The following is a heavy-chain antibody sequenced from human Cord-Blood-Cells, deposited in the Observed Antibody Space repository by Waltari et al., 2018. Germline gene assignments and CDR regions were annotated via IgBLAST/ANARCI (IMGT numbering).Heavy chain of an antibody. D-gene: IGHD2-15*01. CDR1: GFTFRSYS. CDR3: ARDSGYCSGGSCYYDAFDI. J-gene: IGHJ3*02. CDR2: ISSSSSTI. Sequence: EVQLVESGGGLVQPGGSLRLSCAASGFTFRSYSMQWVSQAPGTGREWVSYISSSSSTIYYADSVKGRFTISRDNAKNSLYLQMNSLRDEDTAVYYCARDSGYCSGGSCYYDAFDIWGQGTMVTVSS. V-gene: IGHV3-48*02.